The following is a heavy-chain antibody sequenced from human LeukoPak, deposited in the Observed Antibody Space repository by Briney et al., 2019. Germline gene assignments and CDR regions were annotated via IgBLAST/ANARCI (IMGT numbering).Heavy chain of an antibody. CDR3: ARVMGNWPTGWFDP. Sequence: SQTLSLTCAISGDSFSSNSAAWNWIRQSPSRGLEWLGRTYYRSKWYNDYAVSVKSRITINPDTSKNQFSLQLNSVTPEDTAVYYCARVMGNWPTGWFDPWGQGTLVTVSS. V-gene: IGHV6-1*01. J-gene: IGHJ5*02. CDR1: GDSFSSNSAA. D-gene: IGHD1-1*01. CDR2: TYYRSKWYN.